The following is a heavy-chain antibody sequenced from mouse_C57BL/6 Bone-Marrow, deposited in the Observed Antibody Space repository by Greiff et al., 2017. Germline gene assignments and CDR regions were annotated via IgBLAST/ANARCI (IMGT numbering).Heavy chain of an antibody. V-gene: IGHV1-15*01. Sequence: QVHVKQSGAELVRPGASVTLSCKASGYTFTDYEMHWVKQTPVHGLEWIGAIDPETGGTAYNQKFKGKAILTADKSSSTAYMELRSLTSEDSAVYYCTREGIYYDYDVGFAYWGQGTLVTVSA. D-gene: IGHD2-4*01. CDR3: TREGIYYDYDVGFAY. J-gene: IGHJ3*01. CDR2: IDPETGGT. CDR1: GYTFTDYE.